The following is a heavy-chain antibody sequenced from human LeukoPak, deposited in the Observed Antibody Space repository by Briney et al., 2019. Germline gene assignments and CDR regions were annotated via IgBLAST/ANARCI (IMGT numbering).Heavy chain of an antibody. CDR1: KFTFSNYG. CDR2: ISFDGRTK. D-gene: IGHD3-10*01. V-gene: IGHV3-30*18. CDR3: GKEYDSGGYGAYFDY. J-gene: IGHJ4*02. Sequence: PGRSLRLSCTASKFTFSNYGMQWVRQAPGKGLEWVAVISFDGRTKYYADSVKGRFTLSRDNSRNTLDLQMSSLGPEDTAVYYCGKEYDSGGYGAYFDYWGRGTLVTVSS.